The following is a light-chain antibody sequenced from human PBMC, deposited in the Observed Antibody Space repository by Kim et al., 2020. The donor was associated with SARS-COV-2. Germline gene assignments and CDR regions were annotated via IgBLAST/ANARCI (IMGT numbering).Light chain of an antibody. CDR3: QQYYNWPLA. CDR2: GAS. CDR1: QTVTNC. J-gene: IGKJ4*01. V-gene: IGKV3-15*01. Sequence: LSTGGRVTLSCRASQTVTNCLAWYQQRPGPAPTLLIHGASTRATGVPARFSGGGSGTDFTLTISSLQSEDFTIYYCQQYYNWPLAFGGGTKVDIK.